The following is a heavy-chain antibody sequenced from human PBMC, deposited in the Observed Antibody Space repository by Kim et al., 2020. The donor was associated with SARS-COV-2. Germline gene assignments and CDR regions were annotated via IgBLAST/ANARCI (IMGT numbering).Heavy chain of an antibody. CDR2: MNPNSGNT. Sequence: ASVKVSCKASGYTFTSYDINWVRQATGQGLEWMGWMNPNSGNTGYAQKFQGRVTMTRNTSISTAYMELSSLRSEDTAVYYCARARLVVPAAINWFDPWGQGTLVTVSS. CDR1: GYTFTSYD. D-gene: IGHD2-2*02. V-gene: IGHV1-8*01. CDR3: ARARLVVPAAINWFDP. J-gene: IGHJ5*02.